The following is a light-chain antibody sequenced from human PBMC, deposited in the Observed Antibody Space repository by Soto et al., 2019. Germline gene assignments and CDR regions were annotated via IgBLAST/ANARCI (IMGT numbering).Light chain of an antibody. J-gene: IGLJ3*02. CDR2: GNN. CDR3: QSYDSSLSGSV. CDR1: SSNIGAGYH. V-gene: IGLV1-40*01. Sequence: QSVLTQPPSVSGAPGQRVTISCTGSSSNIGAGYHVLWYQQLPGTAPKLLIYGNNNRPSGVPDRFSGSKSGTSASLAITGLQAEDEADYYCQSYDSSLSGSVFGGGTKLTVL.